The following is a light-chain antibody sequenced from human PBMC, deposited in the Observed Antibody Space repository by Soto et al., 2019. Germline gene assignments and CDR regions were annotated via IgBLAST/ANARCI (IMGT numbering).Light chain of an antibody. Sequence: QSVLTQPRSVSGSPGQSVTISCTGTSSDVDGYNYVSWYQQHPGKAPKLMIYDVSERPSGVPDRFSGSKSGNTASLTISGLLAEDEADYYCCSYAGSYTSYLFGTGTKVTVL. V-gene: IGLV2-11*01. CDR2: DVS. J-gene: IGLJ1*01. CDR3: CSYAGSYTSYL. CDR1: SSDVDGYNY.